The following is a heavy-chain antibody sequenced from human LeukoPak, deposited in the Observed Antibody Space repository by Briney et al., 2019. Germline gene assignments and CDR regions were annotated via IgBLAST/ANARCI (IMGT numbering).Heavy chain of an antibody. CDR2: IKQDGSEK. V-gene: IGHV3-7*01. CDR1: GFTFSSYW. CDR3: ARRPRYCSSTSCYPHYYFDY. Sequence: GGSLRLSCAASGFTFSSYWMSWARQAPGKGLEWVANIKQDGSEKYYVDSVKGRFTISRDNAKNSLYLQMNSLRAEDTAVYYCARRPRYCSSTSCYPHYYFDYWGQGTLVTVSS. J-gene: IGHJ4*02. D-gene: IGHD2-2*01.